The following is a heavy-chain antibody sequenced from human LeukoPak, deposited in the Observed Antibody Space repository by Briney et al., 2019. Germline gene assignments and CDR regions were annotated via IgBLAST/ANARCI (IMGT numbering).Heavy chain of an antibody. Sequence: ASVKVSCKASGYTFTSYAMHWVRQAPGQRLEWMGWINAGNGNTKYSQKFQGRVTITRDTSASTAYMELSSLRSDDTAVYYCARVLPRSYDSSGYYFDYWGQGTLVTVSS. J-gene: IGHJ4*02. CDR2: INAGNGNT. D-gene: IGHD3-22*01. CDR1: GYTFTSYA. CDR3: ARVLPRSYDSSGYYFDY. V-gene: IGHV1-3*01.